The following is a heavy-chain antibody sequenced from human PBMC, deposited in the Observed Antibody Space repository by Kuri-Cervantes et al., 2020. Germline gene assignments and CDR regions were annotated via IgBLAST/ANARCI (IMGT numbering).Heavy chain of an antibody. Sequence: GESLKISCAASRFTFNTYGLYWVRQAPGKGLEWVSSISSSSSYIYYADSVKGRFTISRDNAKNSLYLQMNSLRAEDTAAYYCAKAYDGSGYTKSSLDIWGQGTMVTVSS. CDR2: ISSSSSYI. CDR1: RFTFNTYG. V-gene: IGHV3-21*04. CDR3: AKAYDGSGYTKSSLDI. D-gene: IGHD3-22*01. J-gene: IGHJ3*02.